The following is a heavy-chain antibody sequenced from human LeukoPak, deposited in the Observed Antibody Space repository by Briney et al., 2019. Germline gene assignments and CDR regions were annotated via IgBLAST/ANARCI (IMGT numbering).Heavy chain of an antibody. V-gene: IGHV3-11*04. Sequence: GGSLRLSCAASGFTFSDYYMSWIRQAPGKGLEWVSYISSSGSTIYYADSVKGRFTISRDNAKNSLYLQMNSLRAEDTAVYYCARDRPHLYSGSYFLDYWGQGTLVTVSS. CDR2: ISSSGSTI. CDR1: GFTFSDYY. J-gene: IGHJ4*02. D-gene: IGHD1-26*01. CDR3: ARDRPHLYSGSYFLDY.